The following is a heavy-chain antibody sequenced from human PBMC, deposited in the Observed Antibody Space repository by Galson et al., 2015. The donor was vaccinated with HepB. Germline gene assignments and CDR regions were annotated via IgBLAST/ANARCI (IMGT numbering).Heavy chain of an antibody. V-gene: IGHV1-69*13. CDR1: GGTFSSYA. CDR3: ARGPHQGGSGSKRGYYYGMDV. CDR2: IIPIFGTA. J-gene: IGHJ6*02. Sequence: SVKVSCKASGGTFSSYAISWVRQAPGQGLEWMGGIIPIFGTANYAQKFQGRVTITADESTSTAYMELSSLRSEDTAVYYCARGPHQGGSGSKRGYYYGMDVWGQGTTVTVSS. D-gene: IGHD3-10*01.